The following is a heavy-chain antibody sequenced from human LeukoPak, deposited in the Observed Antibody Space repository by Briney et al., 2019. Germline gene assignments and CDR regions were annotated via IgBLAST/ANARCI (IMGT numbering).Heavy chain of an antibody. CDR3: ARDNDNDHSSRRNWFDP. Sequence: SETLSLTCTVSGGSISSYYWSWIRHPPGKGLEWIGHIYTSGSTNYNPSLKSRVTKSVDTSKNQFSLKLSSVTAADTAVYYCARDNDNDHSSRRNWFDPWGQGTLVTVSS. J-gene: IGHJ5*02. CDR2: IYTSGST. CDR1: GGSISSYY. D-gene: IGHD6-13*01. V-gene: IGHV4-4*09.